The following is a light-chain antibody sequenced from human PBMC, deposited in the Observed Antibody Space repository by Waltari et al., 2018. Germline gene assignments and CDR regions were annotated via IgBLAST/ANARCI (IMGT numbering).Light chain of an antibody. CDR2: GSS. J-gene: IGKJ3*01. Sequence: EIVLTQSPGTLSLSPGERATLSCRASESVKGNYLVWYQQKPGQAPRVLIYGSSKGATGIPDRFSGSGSGRDFTLTSSRLEPEDFAMYYCQHYDGSPYTFGPGTKLEIK. V-gene: IGKV3-20*01. CDR1: ESVKGNY. CDR3: QHYDGSPYT.